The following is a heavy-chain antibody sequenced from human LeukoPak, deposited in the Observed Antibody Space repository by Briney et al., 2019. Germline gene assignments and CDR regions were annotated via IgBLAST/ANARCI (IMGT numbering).Heavy chain of an antibody. CDR1: GFTFSSYS. CDR3: ARVGSGYYSRHAECFQH. Sequence: GGSLRLSCAASGFTFSSYSMNWVRQAPGKGLEWVSSISSSSSYIYYADSVKGRFTISRDNAKNSLYLQMNSLRAEDTAVYYCARVGSGYYSRHAECFQHWGQGTLVTVSS. CDR2: ISSSSSYI. V-gene: IGHV3-21*01. D-gene: IGHD3-22*01. J-gene: IGHJ1*01.